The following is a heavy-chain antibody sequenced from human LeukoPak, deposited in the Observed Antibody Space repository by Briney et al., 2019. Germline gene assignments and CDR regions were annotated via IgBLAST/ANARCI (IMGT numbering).Heavy chain of an antibody. CDR1: GYSISSGYY. CDR3: ARDYYGSGSYDY. V-gene: IGHV4-38-2*02. Sequence: SETLSLTCAVSGYSISSGYYWGWIRQPPGKGLEWIGSIYHSGSTYYNPSLKSRVTISVDTSKNQFSLKLSSVTAADTAVYYCARDYYGSGSYDYWGQGTLSPSPQ. J-gene: IGHJ4*02. D-gene: IGHD3-10*01. CDR2: IYHSGST.